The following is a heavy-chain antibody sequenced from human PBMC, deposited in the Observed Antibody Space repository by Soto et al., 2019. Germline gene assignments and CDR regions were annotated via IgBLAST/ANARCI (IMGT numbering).Heavy chain of an antibody. D-gene: IGHD1-26*01. J-gene: IGHJ6*02. CDR3: AKPWRSGGELPYYAMDV. CDR1: GFTFSSYG. V-gene: IGHV3-30*18. CDR2: ISYDGSNR. Sequence: QVQLVESGGGVVQPGRSLRLSCAASGFTFSSYGMHWVRQAPGKGLDWVAVISYDGSNRYYADSVKGRFTISRDNSKNTLCLQMNSLRAEDTAVYYCAKPWRSGGELPYYAMDVCGQGNTVTVSS.